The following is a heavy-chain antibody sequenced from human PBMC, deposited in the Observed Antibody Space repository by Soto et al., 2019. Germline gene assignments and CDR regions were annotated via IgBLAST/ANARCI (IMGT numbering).Heavy chain of an antibody. Sequence: QVQLVQSGAEVKKPGSSVKVSCKASGGTFSNYAICWVRQAPGHGLEWMGGDIPVSGTLKYAQKFQDSVLITADKSTSPDYRELTSLTSEDTAVYFWPRDRGSGSYYSVSDYWYFDLCGRGTLDTVSS. V-gene: IGHV1-69*06. D-gene: IGHD1-26*01. CDR2: DIPVSGTL. CDR1: GGTFSNYA. J-gene: IGHJ2*01. CDR3: PRDRGSGSYYSVSDYWYFDL.